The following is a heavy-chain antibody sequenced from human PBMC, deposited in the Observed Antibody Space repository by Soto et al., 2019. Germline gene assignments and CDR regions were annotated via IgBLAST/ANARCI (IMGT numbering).Heavy chain of an antibody. D-gene: IGHD1-26*01. J-gene: IGHJ4*02. CDR1: GGSFSGYY. V-gene: IGHV4-34*01. CDR2: IDYSGST. Sequence: PSETLSLTCAVYGGSFSGYYWSWIRQPPGKGLEWIGQIDYSGSTNCNPSLKSRVTISVDTSRNQFSLKLTSVTAADTAVYYCARVGGIEGASDYWGQGTLVTVSS. CDR3: ARVGGIEGASDY.